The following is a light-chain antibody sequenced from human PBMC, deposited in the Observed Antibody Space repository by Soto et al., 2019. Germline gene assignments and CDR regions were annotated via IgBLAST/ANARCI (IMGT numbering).Light chain of an antibody. Sequence: DIQMTQSPSTLSASVGDRVTITCRASQSISSWLAWYQQKPGKAPKLLIYDASSLESGVPSRFSGSGSGTEITLTISSLQPDDFATYYCQQYNSYSRTFGQGTKV. CDR1: QSISSW. V-gene: IGKV1-5*01. CDR2: DAS. CDR3: QQYNSYSRT. J-gene: IGKJ1*01.